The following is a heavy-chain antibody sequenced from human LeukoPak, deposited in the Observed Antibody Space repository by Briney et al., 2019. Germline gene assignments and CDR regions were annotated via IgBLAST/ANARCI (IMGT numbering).Heavy chain of an antibody. D-gene: IGHD6-19*01. CDR3: ASLAVAGLSEGY. J-gene: IGHJ4*02. Sequence: PSETLSLTCAVSGDSISNSILWSWVRQPPGKGLEWIASIYYSGSTYYNPSLKSRVTISVDTSRNQFSLKLSSVTAADTAVYYCASLAVAGLSEGYWGQGTLVIVSS. V-gene: IGHV4-39*01. CDR2: IYYSGST. CDR1: GDSISNSIL.